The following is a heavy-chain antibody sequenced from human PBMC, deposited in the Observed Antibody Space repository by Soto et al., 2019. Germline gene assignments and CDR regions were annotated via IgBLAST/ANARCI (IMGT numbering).Heavy chain of an antibody. CDR3: ATDSNYDVSNSF. CDR2: ILPVSAPP. Sequence: SVKVSCKASGGTLNNYAINWLRQAPGQGLEWMGGILPVSAPPDYAQKFQGRVSITADHSTSTVYMELSRLKSDDTAVYFCATDSNYDVSNSFWGQGTLVTVSS. V-gene: IGHV1-69*13. CDR1: GGTLNNYA. D-gene: IGHD3-3*01. J-gene: IGHJ4*02.